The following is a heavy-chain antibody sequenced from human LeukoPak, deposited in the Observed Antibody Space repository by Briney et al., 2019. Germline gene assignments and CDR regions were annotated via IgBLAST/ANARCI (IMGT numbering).Heavy chain of an antibody. V-gene: IGHV3-30-3*01. CDR2: ISYDGSNK. Sequence: GGSLRLSCAASGFTFSSYAMHWVRQAPGKGLEWVAVISYDGSNKYYADSVKGGFTISRDNSKDTLYLQMNSLRAEDTAVYYCARDALYYYDSSGYYIGGVDYWGQGTLVTVSS. D-gene: IGHD3-22*01. J-gene: IGHJ4*02. CDR3: ARDALYYYDSSGYYIGGVDY. CDR1: GFTFSSYA.